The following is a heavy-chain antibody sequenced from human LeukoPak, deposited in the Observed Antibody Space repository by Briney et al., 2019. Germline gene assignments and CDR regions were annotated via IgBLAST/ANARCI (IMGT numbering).Heavy chain of an antibody. V-gene: IGHV1-2*02. CDR2: INPNSGGT. CDR3: ARDRCSSSGWMGFCYYYYGMDV. D-gene: IGHD6-19*01. CDR1: GYTFTGYY. Sequence: ASVKVSCKASGYTFTGYYMHWVRQAPGQGLEWMGWINPNSGGTNYAQKFQGRVTMTRDTSISTAYMELSRLRSDDTAVNYCARDRCSSSGWMGFCYYYYGMDVWGQGTTVTVSS. J-gene: IGHJ6*02.